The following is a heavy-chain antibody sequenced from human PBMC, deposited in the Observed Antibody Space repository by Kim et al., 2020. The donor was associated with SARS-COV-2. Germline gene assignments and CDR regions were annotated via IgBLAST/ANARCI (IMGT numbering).Heavy chain of an antibody. CDR3: ARDHFPNAFDI. Sequence: TNYNPSLKSRVTISVGTAKNQFSLKLSSVTAADTAVYYCARDHFPNAFDIWGQGTMVTVSS. CDR2: T. V-gene: IGHV4-59*01. J-gene: IGHJ3*02.